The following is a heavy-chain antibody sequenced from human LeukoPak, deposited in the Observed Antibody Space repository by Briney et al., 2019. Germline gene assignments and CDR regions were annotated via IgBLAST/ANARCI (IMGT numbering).Heavy chain of an antibody. CDR1: GYSVSTSY. V-gene: IGHV4-59*08. J-gene: IGHJ4*02. CDR3: ARGVYIAAAQYGY. Sequence: SETLSLTCAVSGYSVSTSYWHWIRQPPGKGLEWIGYVDYRGDTYYNPSLKSRVIISLDMSKNQFGLKLSSVTAADTAVYYCARGVYIAAAQYGYWGQGTLVTVSS. D-gene: IGHD6-13*01. CDR2: VDYRGDT.